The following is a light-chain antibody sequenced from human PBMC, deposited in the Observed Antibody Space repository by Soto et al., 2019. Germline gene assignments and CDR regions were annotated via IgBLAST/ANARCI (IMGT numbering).Light chain of an antibody. CDR3: QQYHKWPLT. Sequence: ELVRKQSPATSSVSPGERAPVPCRASQSVSSNLAWYQQNPGQAPRLLIYGASTRATGIPARFSGSGYGSEFTLTISSLQPEELAVYDCQQYHKWPLTCGGVTKLDI. CDR2: GAS. J-gene: IGKJ4*01. CDR1: QSVSSN. V-gene: IGKV3-15*01.